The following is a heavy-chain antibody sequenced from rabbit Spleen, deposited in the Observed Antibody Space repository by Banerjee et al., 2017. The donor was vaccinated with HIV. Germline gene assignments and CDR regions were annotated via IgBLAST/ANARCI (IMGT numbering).Heavy chain of an antibody. Sequence: QQQLVESGGGLVQPGGSLKLSCKASRFDFNTYGVSWVRQAPGKGLEWIGYIDVVFGTTYYARWVNGRFTISSHNAQNTLYLQVTSLTAADTATYFCVRGASSSGYYSLWGQGTLVTVS. CDR2: IDVVFGTT. V-gene: IGHV1S47*01. J-gene: IGHJ3*01. CDR1: RFDFNTYG. CDR3: VRGASSSGYYSL. D-gene: IGHD1-1*01.